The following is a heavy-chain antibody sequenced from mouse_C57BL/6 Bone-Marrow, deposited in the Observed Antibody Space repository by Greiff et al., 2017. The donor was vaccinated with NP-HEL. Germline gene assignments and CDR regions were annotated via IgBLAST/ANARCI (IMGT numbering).Heavy chain of an antibody. D-gene: IGHD1-1*01. CDR2: IYPGSGST. Sequence: QVQLQQPGAELVKPGASVQMSCKASGYTFTSYWITWVKQRPGQGLEWIGDIYPGSGSTNYNEKFKSKATLTVDTSSSTAYMQLSSLTSEDSAVYYCARWDTTVVATKDYWGQGTTLTVSS. J-gene: IGHJ2*01. V-gene: IGHV1-55*01. CDR3: ARWDTTVVATKDY. CDR1: GYTFTSYW.